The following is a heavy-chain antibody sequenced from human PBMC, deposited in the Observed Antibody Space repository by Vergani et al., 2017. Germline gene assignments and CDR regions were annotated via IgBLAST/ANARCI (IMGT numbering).Heavy chain of an antibody. CDR3: ARGQDPPYYYYYYMDV. CDR2: MNPNSGNT. Sequence: QVQLVPSGAEVKKPGASVKVSCKASGYTFTSYDINWVRQATGQGLEWMGWMNPNSGNTGYAQKFQGRVTMTRNTSISTAYMELSSLRSEDTAVYYCARGQDPPYYYYYYMDVWGKGTTVTVSS. D-gene: IGHD2-15*01. CDR1: GYTFTSYD. V-gene: IGHV1-8*01. J-gene: IGHJ6*03.